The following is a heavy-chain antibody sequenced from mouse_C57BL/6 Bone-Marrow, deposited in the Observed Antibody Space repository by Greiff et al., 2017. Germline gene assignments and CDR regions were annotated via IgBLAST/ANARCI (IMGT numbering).Heavy chain of an antibody. CDR3: ARRDYYGRVDY. V-gene: IGHV5-6*01. CDR1: GFTFSSYG. J-gene: IGHJ2*01. CDR2: ISSGGSYT. D-gene: IGHD1-1*01. Sequence: EVQRVESGGDLVKPGGSLKLSCAASGFTFSSYGMSWVRQTPDKRLEWVATISSGGSYTYYPDSVKGRFTISRDNAKNTLYLQMSSLKSEDTAMYYCARRDYYGRVDYWGEGTTLTDSS.